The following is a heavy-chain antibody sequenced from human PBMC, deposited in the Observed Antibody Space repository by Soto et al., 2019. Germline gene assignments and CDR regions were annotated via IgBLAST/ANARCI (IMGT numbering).Heavy chain of an antibody. CDR2: IWYDGSNK. J-gene: IGHJ4*02. Sequence: QVQLVESGGGVVQPGRSLRLSCEASGFIFSTYGMHWVRQAPGKGLEWVAVIWYDGSNKYYADSVRGRFTISRDNSKNTLFMQLNSLRAEDTAVYYCARAGGPFDYWGQGTLVTVSS. CDR1: GFIFSTYG. V-gene: IGHV3-33*01. CDR3: ARAGGPFDY. D-gene: IGHD3-10*01.